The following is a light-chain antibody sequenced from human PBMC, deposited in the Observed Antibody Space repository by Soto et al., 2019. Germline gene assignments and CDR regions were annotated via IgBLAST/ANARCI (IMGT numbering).Light chain of an antibody. J-gene: IGKJ1*01. CDR2: DAS. CDR3: QQYNSYSGT. Sequence: DIQMTQSPSTLSASVGDSVTVTCRASQSISTWLAWYQQKPGKAPKLLIYDASSLEGGVPSRFSGSGSGTEFTLTISSLQPDDFATYYCQQYNSYSGTFGQGTKVDIK. V-gene: IGKV1-5*01. CDR1: QSISTW.